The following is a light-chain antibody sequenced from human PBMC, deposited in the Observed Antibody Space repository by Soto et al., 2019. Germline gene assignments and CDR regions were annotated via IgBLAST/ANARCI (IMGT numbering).Light chain of an antibody. CDR3: QPYGGSPRT. Sequence: EIVLTQSPGTLSLSPGEGATLSCRASQSISSNFLAWYQQKRGQAPRLLIHGASNRATGIPDRFSGSGSGTDFTLTITRLEPEDFAVYYCQPYGGSPRTLGQGTKVDIK. V-gene: IGKV3-20*01. CDR1: QSISSNF. CDR2: GAS. J-gene: IGKJ1*01.